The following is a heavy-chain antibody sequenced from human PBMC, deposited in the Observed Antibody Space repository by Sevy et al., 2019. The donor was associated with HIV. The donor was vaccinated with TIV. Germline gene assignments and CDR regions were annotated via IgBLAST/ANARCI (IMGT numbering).Heavy chain of an antibody. J-gene: IGHJ4*02. CDR3: AKDQYGTGSYTYDY. V-gene: IGHV1-46*01. CDR2: INPSGGST. CDR1: GYTFTTYY. Sequence: ASVKVSCKASGYTFTTYYMHWVRQAPGQGLEWMEMINPSGGSTSYAEKFQGRVTMTRDTSTSTVYMELSSQRSEDTALYYCAKDQYGTGSYTYDYWGQGTLVSVSS. D-gene: IGHD3-10*01.